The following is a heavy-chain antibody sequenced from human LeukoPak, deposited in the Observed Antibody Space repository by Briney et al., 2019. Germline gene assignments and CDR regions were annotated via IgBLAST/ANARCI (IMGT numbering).Heavy chain of an antibody. J-gene: IGHJ6*03. Sequence: GGSLRLSCAASGFTFSTYSMNWVRQAPGKGLEWFSSISSSSSYIYYADSVKGRFTISRDNAKNSLYLQMSSLRAEGTAVYYCARDPEHGDYYYYYYMDVWGKGTTVTVSS. CDR2: ISSSSSYI. V-gene: IGHV3-21*06. CDR3: ARDPEHGDYYYYYYMDV. CDR1: GFTFSTYS. D-gene: IGHD4-17*01.